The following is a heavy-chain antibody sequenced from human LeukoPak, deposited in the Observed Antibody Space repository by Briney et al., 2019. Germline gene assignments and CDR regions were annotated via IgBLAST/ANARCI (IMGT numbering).Heavy chain of an antibody. Sequence: PGGSLRLSCAASGFTFSSYSMNWVRQAPGKGLEWVSYISSSSSTIYYADSVKGRFTISRDNAKNSLYLQMNSLRAEDTAVYYCARDNGIPQMGIEAAGPFDCWGQGTLVTVSS. CDR2: ISSSSSTI. CDR3: ARDNGIPQMGIEAAGPFDC. J-gene: IGHJ4*02. CDR1: GFTFSSYS. V-gene: IGHV3-48*01. D-gene: IGHD6-13*01.